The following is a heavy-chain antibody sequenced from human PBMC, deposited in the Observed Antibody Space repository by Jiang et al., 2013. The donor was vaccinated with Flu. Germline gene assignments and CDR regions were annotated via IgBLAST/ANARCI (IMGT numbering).Heavy chain of an antibody. CDR1: GDSVSSSSAA. CDR3: ARDPPPTGEVAFDI. V-gene: IGHV6-1*01. D-gene: IGHD7-27*01. CDR2: TYCRSTWYN. J-gene: IGHJ3*02. Sequence: SQTLSLTCAISGDSVSSSSAAWNWIRQSPSRGLEWLGRTYCRSTWYNDYAVSVKSRITINPDTSKNQFSLQLNSVTPEDTAVYYCARDPPPTGEVAFDIWGQGTMVTVSS.